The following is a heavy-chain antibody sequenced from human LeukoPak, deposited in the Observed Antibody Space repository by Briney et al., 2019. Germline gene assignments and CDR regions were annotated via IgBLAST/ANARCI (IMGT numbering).Heavy chain of an antibody. Sequence: GGSLRLFCAASGLIFSDYWMHWVRQASGKGLVWVSRINTDGSSTTYADSVRGRFTISRDNAKNTVYLQMNSLRADDTAVYYCATSVGIHWFDPWGQGTLVTVSS. CDR2: INTDGSST. D-gene: IGHD1-26*01. CDR1: GLIFSDYW. CDR3: ATSVGIHWFDP. V-gene: IGHV3-74*01. J-gene: IGHJ5*02.